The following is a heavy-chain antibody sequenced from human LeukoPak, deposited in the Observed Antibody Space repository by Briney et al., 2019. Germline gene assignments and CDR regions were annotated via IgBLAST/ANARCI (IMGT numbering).Heavy chain of an antibody. D-gene: IGHD6-6*01. Sequence: SETLSLTCTVSGDSISSYYWTWIRQPPGKGLEWIGYVYYSGRPNYTPSLESRFTISIDTSKNPFSLNMTSLTAADTPVYYCAIQYSRSSYFDYWGQGTLVTVSS. CDR2: VYYSGRP. V-gene: IGHV4-59*08. CDR3: AIQYSRSSYFDY. CDR1: GDSISSYY. J-gene: IGHJ4*02.